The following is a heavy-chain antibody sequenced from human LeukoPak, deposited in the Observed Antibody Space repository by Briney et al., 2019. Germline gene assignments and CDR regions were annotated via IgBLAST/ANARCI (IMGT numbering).Heavy chain of an antibody. D-gene: IGHD3-22*01. CDR3: ARESYYDSSGYPGYFDY. V-gene: IGHV3-53*01. J-gene: IGHJ4*02. Sequence: PGGSLGLSCAASGFTVSSNYMSWVRQAPAKGLEWVSVIYSGGSTYYADSVKGRFTISRDNSKNTLYLKMNSLRAEDTAVYYCARESYYDSSGYPGYFDYWGQGTQVTVSS. CDR2: IYSGGST. CDR1: GFTVSSNY.